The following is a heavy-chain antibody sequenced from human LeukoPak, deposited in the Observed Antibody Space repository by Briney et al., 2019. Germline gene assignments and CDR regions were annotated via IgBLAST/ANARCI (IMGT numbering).Heavy chain of an antibody. CDR1: GFTFSNTW. V-gene: IGHV3-15*01. Sequence: KAGGSRRLSCVASGFTFSNTWMNWVRQAPGKGLEWVGRIMTKTAGGATDYAAPVKGRFTISRDDSKNTVYLQMNSLDTEDTAVYYCTTVRSYWGQGTLVTVSS. CDR2: IMTKTAGGAT. J-gene: IGHJ4*02. CDR3: TTVRSY.